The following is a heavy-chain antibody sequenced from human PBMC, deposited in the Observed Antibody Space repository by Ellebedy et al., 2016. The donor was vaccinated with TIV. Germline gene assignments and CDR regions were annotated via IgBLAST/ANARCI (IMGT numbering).Heavy chain of an antibody. CDR3: ARGDYYGSGAYCDY. CDR1: GFTFDDYA. D-gene: IGHD3-10*01. V-gene: IGHV3-9*01. J-gene: IGHJ4*02. CDR2: ISWNSATI. Sequence: SLKISCAASGFTFDDYAMHWVRQAPGKGLEWVSSISWNSATIGYADSVKGRFTISRDNAKNSLYLQMNRLRAEDTALYYCARGDYYGSGAYCDYWGQGTLVTVSS.